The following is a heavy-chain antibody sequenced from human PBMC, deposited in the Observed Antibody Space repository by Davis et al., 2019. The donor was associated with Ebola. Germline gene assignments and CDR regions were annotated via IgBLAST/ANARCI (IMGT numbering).Heavy chain of an antibody. CDR1: GFTFSSYA. J-gene: IGHJ4*02. CDR2: IYTGDGT. CDR3: TRGYGWTDY. D-gene: IGHD5-18*01. V-gene: IGHV3-66*01. Sequence: GGSLRLSCAASGFTFSSYAMSWVRQAPGKGLEWVSIIYTGDGTYYADSVKGRFTVSRDNSETAVYLQMNSPRAEDTAVYYCTRGYGWTDYWGQGTLVTVSS.